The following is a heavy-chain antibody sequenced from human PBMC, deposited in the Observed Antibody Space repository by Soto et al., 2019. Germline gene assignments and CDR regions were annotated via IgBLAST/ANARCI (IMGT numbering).Heavy chain of an antibody. V-gene: IGHV1-8*01. D-gene: IGHD3-3*01. CDR3: ARVGRYYDFWSGYYGYYYYGMDV. J-gene: IGHJ6*02. CDR2: MNPNSGNT. CDR1: GYTFTSYD. Sequence: ASVKVSCKASGYTFTSYDINWVRQATGQGLEWMGWMNPNSGNTGYAQRFQGRVTMTRNTSISTAYMELSSLRSEDTAVYYCARVGRYYDFWSGYYGYYYYGMDVWDQGTTVTVSS.